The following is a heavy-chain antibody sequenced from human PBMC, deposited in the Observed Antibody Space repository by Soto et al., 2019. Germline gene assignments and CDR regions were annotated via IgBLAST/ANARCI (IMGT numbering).Heavy chain of an antibody. J-gene: IGHJ5*02. D-gene: IGHD2-15*01. V-gene: IGHV1-8*01. CDR2: MNPNSGNT. CDR1: GYTFINYH. CDR3: SMHSRNQPLRRINCLVP. Sequence: ASVKVSCKASGYTFINYHITWARQATGQGLEWMGWMNPNSGNTSYTQKFQGRGTMTNGSSRTTAYNDLSSLRSEDTAVDYVSMHSRNQPLRRINCLVPWGQGTQV.